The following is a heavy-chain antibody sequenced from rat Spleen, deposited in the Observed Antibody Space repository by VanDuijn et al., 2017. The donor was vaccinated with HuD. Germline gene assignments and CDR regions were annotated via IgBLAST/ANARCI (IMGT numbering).Heavy chain of an antibody. V-gene: IGHV5-27*01. J-gene: IGHJ4*01. CDR3: TTDRPGALMDA. CDR2: ISPSGSST. CDR1: GFTFSDYY. D-gene: IGHD5-1*01. Sequence: EVQLVESDGGLVQPGRSLKLSCAASGFTFSDYYMAWVRQAPAKGLEWVASISPSGSSTYYRDSVKGRFTISRDNAKSTLYLQMDSLRSEDTATYYCTTDRPGALMDAWGQGVSVTVSS.